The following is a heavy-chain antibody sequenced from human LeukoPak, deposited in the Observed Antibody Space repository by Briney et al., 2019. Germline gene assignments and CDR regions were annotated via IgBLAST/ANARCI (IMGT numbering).Heavy chain of an antibody. J-gene: IGHJ4*02. Sequence: SETLSLTCTVSGGSISDYYWSWIRQPPGKGLEWIGNTYYSGSTDFNPSLKSRVTISADRSKNQFFLKLSSVTAADTAVYYCVRGWEFFDYWGQGTLVTVSS. V-gene: IGHV4-59*01. CDR3: VRGWEFFDY. CDR2: TYYSGST. CDR1: GGSISDYY. D-gene: IGHD3-10*01.